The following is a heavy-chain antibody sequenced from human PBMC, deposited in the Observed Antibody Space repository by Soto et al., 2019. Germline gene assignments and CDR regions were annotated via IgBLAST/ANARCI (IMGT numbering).Heavy chain of an antibody. D-gene: IGHD3-3*01. Sequence: PGGSLRLSCAASGCTFSSFAVSWVSQAQGKGLEWVSAISGSGGSTYYADSVKGRFTISRDNSKNTLYLQMNSLRAEDTAVYYCAKDIDDTVAIFGVVIISFDYWRQGSLVTVSS. J-gene: IGHJ4*02. V-gene: IGHV3-23*01. CDR2: ISGSGGST. CDR3: AKDIDDTVAIFGVVIISFDY. CDR1: GCTFSSFA.